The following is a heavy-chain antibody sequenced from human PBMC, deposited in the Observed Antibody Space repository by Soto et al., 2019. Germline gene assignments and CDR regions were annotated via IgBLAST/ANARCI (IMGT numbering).Heavy chain of an antibody. CDR1: GYSFTTYW. J-gene: IGHJ6*02. Sequence: PGESLKISCRGSGYSFTTYWIGWVRQMPGKGLEWMGIIYPGDSDIRYSPSFQGQVTISADKSINTAYLQWSSLKASDTAMYYCVRHPFGSSYNYYSMDVWGQGTTVTVSS. CDR2: IYPGDSDI. D-gene: IGHD1-1*01. CDR3: VRHPFGSSYNYYSMDV. V-gene: IGHV5-51*01.